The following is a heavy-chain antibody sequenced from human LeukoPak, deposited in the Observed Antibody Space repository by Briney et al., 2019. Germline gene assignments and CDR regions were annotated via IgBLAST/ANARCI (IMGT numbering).Heavy chain of an antibody. CDR3: ARESAHYDILTGYYPTGYFDY. CDR1: GYTFTSYG. CDR2: ISAYNGNT. V-gene: IGHV1-18*01. D-gene: IGHD3-9*01. J-gene: IGHJ4*02. Sequence: ASVKVSCKASGYTFTSYGISWVRQAPGQGLEWMGWISAYNGNTNYAQKHQGRVTMTTDTSTSTAYMELRSLRSDDTAVYYRARESAHYDILTGYYPTGYFDYWGQGTLVTVSS.